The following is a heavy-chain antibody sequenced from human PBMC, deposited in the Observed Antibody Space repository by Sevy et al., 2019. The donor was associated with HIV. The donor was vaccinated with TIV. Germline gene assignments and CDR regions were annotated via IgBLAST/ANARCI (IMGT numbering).Heavy chain of an antibody. CDR1: GFTFSKYS. CDR3: AGEGCTKPHDY. V-gene: IGHV3-23*01. Sequence: GGSLRLSCAASGFTFSKYSMSWVRQPPGKGLEWVSTLSFGCGEINYEDSVKGRFTISRDNSKSSVYLQMNNLRPEDTALYYCAGEGCTKPHDYWGQGTLVTVSS. D-gene: IGHD2-8*01. CDR2: LSFGCGEI. J-gene: IGHJ4*02.